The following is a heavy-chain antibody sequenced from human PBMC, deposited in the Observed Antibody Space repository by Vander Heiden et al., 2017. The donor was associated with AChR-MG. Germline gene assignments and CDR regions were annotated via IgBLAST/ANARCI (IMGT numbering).Heavy chain of an antibody. Sequence: QVQLQESGPGLVKPSQTLSLTCTVSGGSITSGGSYWSWIRQHPGKGLEWIGYIYHSGSTYYNPSLKSRVSTSVDTSKNQFSLKLSSVTAADTAVYYCARAVGIVSGPAVKGLWYFDYWGQGTLVTVSS. CDR1: GGSITSGGSY. CDR3: ARAVGIVSGPAVKGLWYFDY. CDR2: IYHSGST. V-gene: IGHV4-31*03. D-gene: IGHD2-2*03. J-gene: IGHJ4*02.